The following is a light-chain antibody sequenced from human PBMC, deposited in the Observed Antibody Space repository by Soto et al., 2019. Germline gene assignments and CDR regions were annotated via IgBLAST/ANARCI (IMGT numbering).Light chain of an antibody. CDR2: KAS. J-gene: IGKJ1*01. CDR3: QQYNSYGT. V-gene: IGKV1-5*03. CDR1: QSISTW. Sequence: DIQMTQSPSTLSASVGERVTITCRASQSISTWLAWYQQKPGKAPKLLIYKASSLESGVPSRFSGSGSGTEFTLTISSLLPDDFATYYCQQYNSYGTFGQGTRVEIK.